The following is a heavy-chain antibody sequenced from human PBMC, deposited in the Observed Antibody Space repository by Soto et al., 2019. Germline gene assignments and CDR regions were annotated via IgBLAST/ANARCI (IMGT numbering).Heavy chain of an antibody. V-gene: IGHV1-3*01. CDR3: AATPEYSSSWSYYYYGMDV. D-gene: IGHD6-6*01. CDR2: INAGNGNT. CDR1: GYTFTSYA. Sequence: ASVKVSCKASGYTFTSYAMHWVRQAPGQRLEWMGWINAGNGNTNYAQKYQGRVTITADESTSTAYMELSSLRSEDTAVYYCAATPEYSSSWSYYYYGMDVWGQGTTVTVSS. J-gene: IGHJ6*02.